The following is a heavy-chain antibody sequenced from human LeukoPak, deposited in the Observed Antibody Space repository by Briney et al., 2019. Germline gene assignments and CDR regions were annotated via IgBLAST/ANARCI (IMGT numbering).Heavy chain of an antibody. V-gene: IGHV3-23*01. CDR1: GFTFSNYA. D-gene: IGHD3-22*01. Sequence: GGSLRLSCAASGFTFSNYAMSWVRQAPGKGLEWVSYINDTGGAKYDADSVKGRFPISRDNAKNTLYLQVNSLRAEDTALYYCATGIGGSGYYPCDYWGKGTLVT. CDR3: ATGIGGSGYYPCDY. CDR2: INDTGGAK. J-gene: IGHJ4*02.